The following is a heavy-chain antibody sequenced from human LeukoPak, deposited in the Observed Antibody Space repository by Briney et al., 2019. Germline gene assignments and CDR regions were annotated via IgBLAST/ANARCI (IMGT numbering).Heavy chain of an antibody. V-gene: IGHV1-2*02. CDR2: INPNSGGT. Sequence: GASVTVSCKASGYTFTGHYMHWVRQAPGQGLEWMGWINPNSGGTNYAQKFQGRVTMTRDTSISTAYMELSRLRSDDTAVYYCARAGYYYYYYMDVWGKGTTVTVSS. CDR3: ARAGYYYYYYMDV. J-gene: IGHJ6*03. CDR1: GYTFTGHY.